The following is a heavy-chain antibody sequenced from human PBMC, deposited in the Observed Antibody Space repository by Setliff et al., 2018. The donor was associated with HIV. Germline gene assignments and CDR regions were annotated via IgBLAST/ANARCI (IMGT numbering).Heavy chain of an antibody. J-gene: IGHJ5*02. CDR2: IHTSGST. Sequence: PSETLSLTCSVSSDSISSGNYYWSWMRLPAGKGLEWIGQIHTSGSTNYNPSLKSRLTISIDTSKNQFSLKLNSVTATDTAVYYCARRTFGSGRIDPWGQGTLVTVSS. D-gene: IGHD3-16*01. CDR1: SDSISSGNYY. V-gene: IGHV4-61*09. CDR3: ARRTFGSGRIDP.